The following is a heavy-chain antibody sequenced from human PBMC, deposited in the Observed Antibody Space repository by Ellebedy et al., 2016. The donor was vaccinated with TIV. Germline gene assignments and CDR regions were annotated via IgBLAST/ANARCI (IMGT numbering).Heavy chain of an antibody. CDR2: IKSKGDGGTT. J-gene: IGHJ4*02. V-gene: IGHV3-15*07. CDR3: ATGRDWFKY. D-gene: IGHD3-9*01. Sequence: GESLKISCAASGFTLRSYWMHWVRQAPGKGLEWVGRIKSKGDGGTTDYAAPVKGRFTISRDDSKNTLFLEMNSLKIEDTAMFYCATGRDWFKYWGQGALVTVSS. CDR1: GFTLRSYW.